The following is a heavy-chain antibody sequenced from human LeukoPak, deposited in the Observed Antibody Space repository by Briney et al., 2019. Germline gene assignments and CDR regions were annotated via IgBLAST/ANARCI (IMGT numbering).Heavy chain of an antibody. D-gene: IGHD3-10*01. V-gene: IGHV4-34*01. CDR3: ARVPLWFGESQNWFDP. CDR1: GGSFSGYY. CDR2: INHSGST. J-gene: IGHJ5*02. Sequence: SETLSLTCAVYGGSFSGYYWSWIRQPPGKGLEWIGEINHSGSTNYNPSLKSRVTISVDRSKNQFSLKLSSVTAADTAVYYCARVPLWFGESQNWFDPWGQGTLVTVSS.